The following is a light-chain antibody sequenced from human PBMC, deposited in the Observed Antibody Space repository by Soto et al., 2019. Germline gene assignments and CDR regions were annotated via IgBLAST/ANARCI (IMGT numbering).Light chain of an antibody. V-gene: IGKV3-11*01. Sequence: EIVLTQSPATLSVSPGERSTLSFMASQSVSSYLAWYQQKPGQAPRLLIYDASNRATGIPARFSGSGSGTDFTLTISSLEPEDFAVYYCQQRSNWPLTFGGGTKVDIK. CDR1: QSVSSY. J-gene: IGKJ4*01. CDR3: QQRSNWPLT. CDR2: DAS.